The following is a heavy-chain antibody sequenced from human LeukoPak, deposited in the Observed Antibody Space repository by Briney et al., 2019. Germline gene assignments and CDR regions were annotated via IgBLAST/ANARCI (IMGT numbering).Heavy chain of an antibody. V-gene: IGHV3-30*18. CDR3: AKAYNGRAGVFDI. J-gene: IGHJ3*02. CDR2: ISYDGSNK. CDR1: GFTFSSYG. D-gene: IGHD1-14*01. Sequence: GGSLRLSCAASGFTFSSYGMHWVRQAPGKGLEWVAVISYDGSNKYYADSVKGRFTISRDNSKNTLYLQMNSLRAEDTAVYYGAKAYNGRAGVFDIWGKGTMVTVS.